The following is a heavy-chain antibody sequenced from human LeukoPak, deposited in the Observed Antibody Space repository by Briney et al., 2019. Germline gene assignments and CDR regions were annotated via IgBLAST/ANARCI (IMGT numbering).Heavy chain of an antibody. D-gene: IGHD5-12*01. CDR3: ARAGYSGYSGTAYYFDY. J-gene: IGHJ4*02. V-gene: IGHV4-59*12. CDR2: IYYSGST. Sequence: SETLSLTCTVSGGSISSYYWSWIRQPPGKGLEWIGYIYYSGSTYYNPSLKSRVTISVDTSKNQFSLKLSSVTAADTAVYYCARAGYSGYSGTAYYFDYWGQGTPLTVSS. CDR1: GGSISSYY.